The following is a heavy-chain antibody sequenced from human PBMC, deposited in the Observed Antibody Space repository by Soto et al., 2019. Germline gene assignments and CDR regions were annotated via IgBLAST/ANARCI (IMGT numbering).Heavy chain of an antibody. CDR1: GFVFGTYT. J-gene: IGHJ5*02. CDR2: ISGGRNYI. Sequence: PGGSLRLSCASSGFVFGTYTMSWLRQAPGKGLEWVASISGGRNYIYYSDSVKGRFTISRDNARDSLYLQMNSLTDEDSAIYYCAREGEGNSPIDPWGQGTLVTVSS. CDR3: AREGEGNSPIDP. V-gene: IGHV3-21*01. D-gene: IGHD3-10*01.